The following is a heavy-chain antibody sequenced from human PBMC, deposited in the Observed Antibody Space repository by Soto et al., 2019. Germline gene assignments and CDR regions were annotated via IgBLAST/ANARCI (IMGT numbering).Heavy chain of an antibody. J-gene: IGHJ5*02. V-gene: IGHV3-30*04. CDR3: AIDMYSSVYVVTWCEP. D-gene: IGHD6-19*01. CDR1: GFRFSSYA. CDR2: ISKDGMNK. Sequence: QVRRVESGGGVVQPGRSLRLSCTASGFRFSSYAMYWFRQPPGKGLEWVAVISKDGMNKNYADSVKGRVTVSRANANYSLDLQLNSLRGEDTAMYYCAIDMYSSVYVVTWCEPWCQGSLVTVSS.